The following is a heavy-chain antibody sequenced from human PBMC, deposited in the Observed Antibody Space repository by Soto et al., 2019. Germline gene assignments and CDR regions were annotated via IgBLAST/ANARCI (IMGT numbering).Heavy chain of an antibody. Sequence: GGSLRLSCAASGFTFSSYAMHWVRQAPGKGLEWVAVISYDGSNKYYADSVKGRFTISRDNSKNTLYLQMNSLRAEDTAVYYCAREGGGGYGDAFDIWGQGTMVTVSS. V-gene: IGHV3-30*04. J-gene: IGHJ3*02. D-gene: IGHD5-18*01. CDR3: AREGGGGYGDAFDI. CDR2: ISYDGSNK. CDR1: GFTFSSYA.